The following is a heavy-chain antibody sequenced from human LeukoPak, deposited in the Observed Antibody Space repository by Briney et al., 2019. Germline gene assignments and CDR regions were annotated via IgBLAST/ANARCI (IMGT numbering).Heavy chain of an antibody. CDR3: ATNTGTVFDY. V-gene: IGHV4-61*02. Sequence: PSQTLSLTCTVSGGSISSGSYYWSWIRQPAGKGLEWIGRIYTSGSTNYNPSLKSRVTISLEMSKRQFSLSLTSVTAADTAVYCCATNTGTVFDYWGQGALVTVSS. CDR1: GGSISSGSYY. J-gene: IGHJ4*02. D-gene: IGHD7-27*01. CDR2: IYTSGST.